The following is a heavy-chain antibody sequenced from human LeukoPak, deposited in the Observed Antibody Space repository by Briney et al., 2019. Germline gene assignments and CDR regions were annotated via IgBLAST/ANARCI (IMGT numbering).Heavy chain of an antibody. CDR3: ARHASRSSSSYYYYYYYMDV. J-gene: IGHJ6*03. D-gene: IGHD6-6*01. V-gene: IGHV4-59*08. CDR1: GGSISSYY. Sequence: SETLSLTCTVSGGSISSYYWSWIRQPPGKGLEWIGYIYYSGSTNYNPSLKSRVTISVDTSKNQFSLKLSSVTAADTAVYYCARHASRSSSSYYYYYYYMDVWGKGTTVTVSS. CDR2: IYYSGST.